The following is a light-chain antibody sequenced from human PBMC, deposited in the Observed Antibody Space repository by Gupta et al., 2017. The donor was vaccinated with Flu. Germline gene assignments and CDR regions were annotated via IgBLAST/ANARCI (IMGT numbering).Light chain of an antibody. J-gene: IGLJ3*02. Sequence: TIVFAGSTYILGNNYVSWYHQHPGTTPKLLIYEVSKRPSGVPDRFSGSKSGTSASLDITGLQAEDDADYFCYAWDNYRSVVVFGGGTKVTVL. CDR1: TYILGNNY. V-gene: IGLV1-51*02. CDR2: EVS. CDR3: YAWDNYRSVVV.